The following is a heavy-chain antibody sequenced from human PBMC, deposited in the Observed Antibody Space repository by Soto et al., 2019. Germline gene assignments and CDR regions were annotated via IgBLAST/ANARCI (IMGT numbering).Heavy chain of an antibody. CDR1: GGTFSSYA. CDR3: ARGADLAYCGGDRYPHD. Sequence: QVQLVQSGAEVKKPGSSVKVSCKASGGTFSSYAISWVRQAPGQGLEWMGGIIPIFGTANYAQKFQGRVTITADESTSTAYMELSSLRSVDTAVYYCARGADLAYCGGDRYPHDWGQGTLVTVSS. J-gene: IGHJ4*02. V-gene: IGHV1-69*01. CDR2: IIPIFGTA. D-gene: IGHD2-21*02.